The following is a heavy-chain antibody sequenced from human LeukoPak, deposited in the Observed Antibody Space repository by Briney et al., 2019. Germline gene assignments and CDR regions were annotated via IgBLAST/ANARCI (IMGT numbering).Heavy chain of an antibody. Sequence: PGGSLRLSCAASGFTFSIYGMQWVRQAPGKGLEWVATIWYDGTIQYYADSVKGRFTISRDSSKNMVYLQMNSLRAEDTAVYYCVRDRNSFDHWGQGTLVTVSS. CDR1: GFTFSIYG. D-gene: IGHD3-3*02. V-gene: IGHV3-33*01. CDR2: IWYDGTIQ. CDR3: VRDRNSFDH. J-gene: IGHJ4*02.